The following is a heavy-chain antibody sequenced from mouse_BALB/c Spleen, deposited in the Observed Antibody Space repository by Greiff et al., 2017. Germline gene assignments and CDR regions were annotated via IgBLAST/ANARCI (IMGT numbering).Heavy chain of an antibody. D-gene: IGHD2-4*01. CDR3: ARKDYDYDGFAY. V-gene: IGHV1S137*01. J-gene: IGHJ3*01. CDR1: GYTFTDYA. CDR2: ISTYYGDA. Sequence: QVQLKESGAELVRPGVSVKISCKGSGYTFTDYAMHWVKQSHAKSLEWIGVISTYYGDASYNQKFKGKATMTVDKSSSTAYMELARLTSEDSAIYYCARKDYDYDGFAYWGQGTLVTVSA.